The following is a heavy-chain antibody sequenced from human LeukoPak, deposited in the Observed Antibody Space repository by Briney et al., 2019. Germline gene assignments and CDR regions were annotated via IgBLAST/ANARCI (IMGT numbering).Heavy chain of an antibody. CDR1: GFTFSAYT. Sequence: TGGSLRLSCAPSGFTFSAYTMNWVRQAPGEGLDWVSSISSDSRYILYADSLKGRFTISRDNAKNSLYLQMNSLRAEDTALYYCARGPNGAFDIWGQGTMVTVSS. V-gene: IGHV3-21*01. CDR3: ARGPNGAFDI. CDR2: ISSDSRYI. J-gene: IGHJ3*02. D-gene: IGHD4/OR15-4a*01.